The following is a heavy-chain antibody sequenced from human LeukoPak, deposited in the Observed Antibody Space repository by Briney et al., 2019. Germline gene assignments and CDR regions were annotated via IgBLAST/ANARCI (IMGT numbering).Heavy chain of an antibody. Sequence: SVKVSCKASGTPFSRSAISWVRQAPGQGLEWMGGVIPILGTTNYAQKFQDRVSITTDESTSTAYMEVTSPRSVDTAVYYCARDDGSATMGFDSWGQGTLVTVSS. CDR2: VIPILGTT. CDR1: GTPFSRSA. J-gene: IGHJ4*02. V-gene: IGHV1-69*05. CDR3: ARDDGSATMGFDS. D-gene: IGHD1-26*01.